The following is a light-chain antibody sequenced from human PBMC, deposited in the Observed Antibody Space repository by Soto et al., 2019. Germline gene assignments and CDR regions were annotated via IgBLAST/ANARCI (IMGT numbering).Light chain of an antibody. V-gene: IGKV3-20*01. CDR2: AAS. Sequence: EIMCILKQRTLSLSRGGIAPLSCRTSQSLGSGYLAWYQQKPGQAPRILIYAASTRATGIPDRSSGSGSGTDFSLTISSLESDYFAVYYCQQYYTSPRTFGQGTKVDIK. CDR3: QQYYTSPRT. J-gene: IGKJ1*01. CDR1: QSLGSGY.